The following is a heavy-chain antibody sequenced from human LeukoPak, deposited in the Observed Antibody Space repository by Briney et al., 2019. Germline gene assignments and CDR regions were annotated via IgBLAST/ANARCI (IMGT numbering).Heavy chain of an antibody. V-gene: IGHV4-59*01. CDR1: GGSISGYY. D-gene: IGHD4-17*01. Sequence: SSETLSLTCTVSGGSISGYYWSWIRQPLGERLEWIGHIYYTGSTTYNPSLKSRITMSVDTSKNQFSLRLSSLTAADTAVYYCARDRDYGGRAFQIWGQGTMVTVS. J-gene: IGHJ3*02. CDR3: ARDRDYGGRAFQI. CDR2: IYYTGST.